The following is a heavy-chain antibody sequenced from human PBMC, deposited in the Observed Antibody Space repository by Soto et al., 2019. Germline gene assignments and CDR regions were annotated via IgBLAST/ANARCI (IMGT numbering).Heavy chain of an antibody. D-gene: IGHD3-9*01. Sequence: GASVKVSCKASGGTFSSYAISWVRQAPGQGLEWMGGIIPIFGTANYAQKFQGRVTITADESTSTAYMELSSLRSEDTAVYYCARGAKHPILTGPTAPDLYYGMDVWGQGTVVTVSS. J-gene: IGHJ6*02. CDR2: IIPIFGTA. CDR1: GGTFSSYA. CDR3: ARGAKHPILTGPTAPDLYYGMDV. V-gene: IGHV1-69*13.